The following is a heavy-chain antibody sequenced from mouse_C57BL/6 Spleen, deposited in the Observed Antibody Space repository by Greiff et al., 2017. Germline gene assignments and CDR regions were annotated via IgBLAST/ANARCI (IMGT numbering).Heavy chain of an antibody. V-gene: IGHV5-4*03. Sequence: EVKLVESGGGLVKPGGSLKLSCAASGFTFSSYAMSWVRQTPEKRLEWVATISDGGSYTYYPDNVKGRFTISRDNAKNNLYLQMSHLKSEDSAMXYCARGDEDAMDYWGQGTSVTVSS. CDR2: ISDGGSYT. J-gene: IGHJ4*01. CDR1: GFTFSSYA. D-gene: IGHD3-3*01. CDR3: ARGDEDAMDY.